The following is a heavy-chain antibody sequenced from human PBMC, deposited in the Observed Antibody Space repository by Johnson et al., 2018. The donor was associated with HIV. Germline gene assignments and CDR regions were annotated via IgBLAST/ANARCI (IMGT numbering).Heavy chain of an antibody. J-gene: IGHJ3*02. CDR1: GFTFSSYA. CDR2: ISYDGSNK. CDR3: ARGAPQSSGSRRPYHAFDI. D-gene: IGHD3-22*01. Sequence: QEQLVESGGGVVQPGRSLRLSCAASGFTFSSYAMHWVRQAPGKGLEWVAVISYDGSNKYYADSVKGRFTISRDNSKNTLYLQMNSLRAEDTAVYYCARGAPQSSGSRRPYHAFDIWGQGTMVTVSS. V-gene: IGHV3-30*14.